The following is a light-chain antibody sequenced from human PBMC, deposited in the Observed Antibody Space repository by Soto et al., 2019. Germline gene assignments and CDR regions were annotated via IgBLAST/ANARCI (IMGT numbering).Light chain of an antibody. CDR3: SSYAGSSNV. J-gene: IGLJ1*01. CDR1: SSDVGGYNY. Sequence: QPVLTQPPSASGSPGQSVAISCTGTSSDVGGYNYVSWYQQHPGKAPKLMIYEVNKRPSGVPDRFSDSKSGNTASLTVSGLQAEDEADYYCSSYAGSSNVFGTGTKVTVL. V-gene: IGLV2-8*01. CDR2: EVN.